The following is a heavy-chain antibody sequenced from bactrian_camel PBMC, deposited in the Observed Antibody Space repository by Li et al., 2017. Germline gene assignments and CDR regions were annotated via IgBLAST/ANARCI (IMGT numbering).Heavy chain of an antibody. CDR2: IDTRDFA. CDR1: TYKNRNFC. J-gene: IGHJ4*01. V-gene: IGHV3S53*01. CDR3: AADRPPAYGGDSWPSFNEDEYPF. D-gene: IGHD7*01. Sequence: HVQLVESGGGLVQPGGSLSLSGVFLTYKNRNFCMGWFRQAPGKDREGIASIDTRDFATYADSVKDRYTISQDNAKNTLFLQMDRLKPEDTAIYYCAADRPPAYGGDSWPSFNEDEYPFWGQGTQVTVS.